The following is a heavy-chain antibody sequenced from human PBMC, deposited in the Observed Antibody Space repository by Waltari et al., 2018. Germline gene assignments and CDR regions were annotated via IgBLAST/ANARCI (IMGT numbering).Heavy chain of an antibody. D-gene: IGHD2-2*01. Sequence: QVQLVQSGSELKKPGASVKVSCKASGYTFTSYAMNWVRQAPGQGLEWMGWINTNTGNPTYAQGFTGRFVFSLDTSVSTAYLQISSLKAEDTAVYYCARHDIVVVPAAIYYDFWSGYSHYYYYGMDVWGQGTTVTVSS. CDR1: GYTFTSYA. J-gene: IGHJ6*02. CDR2: INTNTGNP. CDR3: ARHDIVVVPAAIYYDFWSGYSHYYYYGMDV. V-gene: IGHV7-4-1*02.